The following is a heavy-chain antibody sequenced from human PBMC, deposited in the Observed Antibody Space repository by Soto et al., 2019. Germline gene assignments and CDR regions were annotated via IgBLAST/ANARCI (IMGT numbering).Heavy chain of an antibody. CDR1: GGSISSYY. CDR3: ARDLSSYMDRGVITHHAPRTYGMDV. Sequence: QVQLQESGPGLVKPSETLSLTCTVSGGSISSYYWSWVHQPAGKVLDCIGRIYTSGSTNYNTSLKGRVTMSLGTCKYQFCLKLSSVNAADTAVYYCARDLSSYMDRGVITHHAPRTYGMDVWGQGTTVTVSS. D-gene: IGHD3-10*01. V-gene: IGHV4-4*07. CDR2: IYTSGST. J-gene: IGHJ6*02.